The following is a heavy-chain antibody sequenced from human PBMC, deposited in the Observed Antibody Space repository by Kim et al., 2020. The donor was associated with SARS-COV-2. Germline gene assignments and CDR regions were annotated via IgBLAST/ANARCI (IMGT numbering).Heavy chain of an antibody. D-gene: IGHD5-12*01. Sequence: DYVKRRFTISRNDSKNTLYLQMSSMRAEDTAVNYCARDRHATRTNYDFWGQGTLVTVSS. J-gene: IGHJ4*02. V-gene: IGHV3-30*15. CDR3: ARDRHATRTNYDF.